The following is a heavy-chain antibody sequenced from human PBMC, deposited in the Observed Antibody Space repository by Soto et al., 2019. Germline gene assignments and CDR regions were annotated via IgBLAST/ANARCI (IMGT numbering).Heavy chain of an antibody. CDR1: GFTFSSYG. CDR2: IWYDGSNK. Sequence: GGSLRLSCAASGFTFSSYGMHWVRQAPGKGLERVAVIWYDGSNKYYADSVKGRFTISRDNSKNTLYLQMNSLRAEDTAVYYCARSPLMIVVADDAFDIWGQGTMVTVSS. J-gene: IGHJ3*02. V-gene: IGHV3-33*01. CDR3: ARSPLMIVVADDAFDI. D-gene: IGHD3-22*01.